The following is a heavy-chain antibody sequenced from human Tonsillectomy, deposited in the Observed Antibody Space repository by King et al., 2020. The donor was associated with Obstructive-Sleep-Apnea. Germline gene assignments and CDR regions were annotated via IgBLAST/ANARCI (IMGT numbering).Heavy chain of an antibody. J-gene: IGHJ6*02. CDR3: ARDRTVTTSGYYGMDV. D-gene: IGHD4-17*01. Sequence: QLVQSGGGLVKPGGSLRLSCAASGFTFSSYSMNWVRQAPGKGLEWVSSISSSSRYIYYADSVKGRFTISRDNAKNSRYLQMNSLRAEDTAVYYCARDRTVTTSGYYGMDVWGQGTTVTVSS. CDR2: ISSSSRYI. CDR1: GFTFSSYS. V-gene: IGHV3-21*01.